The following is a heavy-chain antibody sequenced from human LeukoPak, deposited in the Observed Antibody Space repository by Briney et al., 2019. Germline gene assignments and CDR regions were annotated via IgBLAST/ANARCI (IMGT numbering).Heavy chain of an antibody. J-gene: IGHJ4*02. CDR2: ISGSGGST. V-gene: IGHV3-23*01. D-gene: IGHD1-26*01. Sequence: GGSLRLSCAASGFTFSNNVMSWVRQAPGKGLEWVSAISGSGGSTYYADSVKGRFTISRDNSKNTLYLQMNSLRAEDTAVYYCAAGYSGSYYVYWGQGTLVTVSS. CDR3: AAGYSGSYYVY. CDR1: GFTFSNNV.